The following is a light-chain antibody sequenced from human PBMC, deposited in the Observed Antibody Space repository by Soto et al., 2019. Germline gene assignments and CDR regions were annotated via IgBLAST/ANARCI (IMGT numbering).Light chain of an antibody. Sequence: EIVMTQSPATLSVSPGERATLSCRASQSVSSNLAWYQQKPGQAPRLLIYGASTRATGIPARFSGSGSGTEFTLTISSLQSEDFAVYYCQQYNNWPPLPHLTFGGGTKVEIK. CDR3: QQYNNWPPLPHLT. J-gene: IGKJ4*01. CDR2: GAS. CDR1: QSVSSN. V-gene: IGKV3-15*01.